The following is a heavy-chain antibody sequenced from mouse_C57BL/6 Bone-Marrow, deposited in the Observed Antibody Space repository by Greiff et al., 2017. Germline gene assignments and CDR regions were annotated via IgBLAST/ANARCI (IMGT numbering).Heavy chain of an antibody. CDR1: GFTFTDYY. V-gene: IGHV7-3*01. D-gene: IGHD3-2*02. J-gene: IGHJ4*01. CDR3: ARYDSSGSYYYAMDY. CDR2: IINKANGYTT. Sequence: EVKLQESGGGLVQPGGSLSLSCAASGFTFTDYYMSWVRQPPGQALEWLGFIINKANGYTTAYSASVKGRFTISRANSQSILYLQMNALRAENSATYYCARYDSSGSYYYAMDYWGQGTSVTVSS.